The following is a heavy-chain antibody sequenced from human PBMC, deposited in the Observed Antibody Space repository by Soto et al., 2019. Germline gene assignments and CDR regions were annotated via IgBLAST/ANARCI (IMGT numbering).Heavy chain of an antibody. V-gene: IGHV3-33*01. D-gene: IGHD1-1*01. J-gene: IGHJ4*02. CDR1: GFTFSSYG. Sequence: QVQLVESGGGVVQPGRSLRLSCAASGFTFSSYGMHWVRQAPGKGLEWVTVISHDGTRKYYTDSVKGRFTVARDSSKNTLYLQMNSLRLEDTAVDYCARDEGTNTLLINSWGQGTLVTVSS. CDR3: ARDEGTNTLLINS. CDR2: ISHDGTRK.